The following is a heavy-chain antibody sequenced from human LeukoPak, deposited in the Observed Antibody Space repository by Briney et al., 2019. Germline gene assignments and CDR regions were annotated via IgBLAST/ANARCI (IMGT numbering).Heavy chain of an antibody. Sequence: GGSLRLSCAASGFTFSSYSMNWVRQAPGKGLEWVSYISSSGSTIYYADSVKGRFTISRDNAKNSLYLQMNSLRAEDTAVYYCARDGSNYYDSSGYLGGDAFDIWGQGTMVTVSS. V-gene: IGHV3-48*04. CDR2: ISSSGSTI. CDR1: GFTFSSYS. J-gene: IGHJ3*02. D-gene: IGHD3-22*01. CDR3: ARDGSNYYDSSGYLGGDAFDI.